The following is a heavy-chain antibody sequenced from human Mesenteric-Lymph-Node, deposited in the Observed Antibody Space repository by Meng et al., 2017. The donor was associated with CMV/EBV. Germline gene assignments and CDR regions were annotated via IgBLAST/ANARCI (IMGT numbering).Heavy chain of an antibody. CDR3: ARERYTSCFDY. V-gene: IGHV1-2*06. CDR2: INFNSGGT. J-gene: IGHJ4*02. Sequence: SCQASGFTFTGYFLHWVRQAPGQGLEWLGRINFNSGGTDYAQKFQGRVTMTRDTSITTAYMELSRLTSDDTAVYYCARERYTSCFDYWGQGALVTVSS. CDR1: GFTFTGYF. D-gene: IGHD2-2*01.